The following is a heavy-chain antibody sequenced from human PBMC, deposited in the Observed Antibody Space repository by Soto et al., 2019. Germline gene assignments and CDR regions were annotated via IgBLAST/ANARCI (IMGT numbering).Heavy chain of an antibody. J-gene: IGHJ4*02. Sequence: EVQLVESGGGLVKPGGSLRLSFAASGFTFSTYTMSWVRQAPGKGLEWVSSISSSSNYIYYADSVKGRFTISRDNAKNSLYLQMNSLRAEDTAVYYCARVGAYRDFDYWGQGTLVTVSS. CDR1: GFTFSTYT. CDR2: ISSSSNYI. CDR3: ARVGAYRDFDY. D-gene: IGHD1-26*01. V-gene: IGHV3-21*02.